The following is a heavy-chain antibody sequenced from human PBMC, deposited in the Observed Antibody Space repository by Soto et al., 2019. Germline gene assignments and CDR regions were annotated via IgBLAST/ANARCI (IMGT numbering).Heavy chain of an antibody. Sequence: GASVKVSFKASGYTFTRYAMHWVRQAAGQRLEWMGWINAGNGNTKYSQKFQGRVTITRDTSASTAYMELSSLRSEDTAVYYCARALLFDYYYYGMDVWGQGTTVTVSS. CDR1: GYTFTRYA. V-gene: IGHV1-3*01. J-gene: IGHJ6*02. D-gene: IGHD3-10*02. CDR3: ARALLFDYYYYGMDV. CDR2: INAGNGNT.